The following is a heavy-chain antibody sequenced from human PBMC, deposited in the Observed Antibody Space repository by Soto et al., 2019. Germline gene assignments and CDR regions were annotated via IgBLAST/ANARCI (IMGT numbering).Heavy chain of an antibody. CDR1: GYSFTSYW. Sequence: GESLKISCKGSGYSFTSYWIGWVRQMPGKGLEWMGIIYPGDSDTRYSPSFQGPVTISADKSISTAYLQWSSLKASDTAMYYCASRGGSYTGYGYAFDIWGQGTMVTVSS. V-gene: IGHV5-51*01. J-gene: IGHJ3*02. CDR3: ASRGGSYTGYGYAFDI. D-gene: IGHD5-18*01. CDR2: IYPGDSDT.